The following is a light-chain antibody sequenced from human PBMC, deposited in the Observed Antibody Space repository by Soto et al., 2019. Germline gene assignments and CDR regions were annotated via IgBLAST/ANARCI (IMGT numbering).Light chain of an antibody. V-gene: IGKV1-5*03. CDR3: QQYNSS. CDR2: KAS. CDR1: QSISNW. J-gene: IGKJ1*01. Sequence: DIQMTQSPSTLSASVGDRVTITCRASQSISNWLAWYQQKPGKAPKLLIYKASSLESGVPSRFSGSGSGTEFHLTISSLQPDDFATYYCQQYNSSFGQGTKVEIK.